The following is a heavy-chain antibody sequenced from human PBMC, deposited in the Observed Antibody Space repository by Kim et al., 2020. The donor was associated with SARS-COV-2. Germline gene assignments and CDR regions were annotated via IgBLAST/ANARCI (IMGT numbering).Heavy chain of an antibody. CDR2: ISYDGSNK. J-gene: IGHJ6*02. V-gene: IGHV3-30*18. CDR3: AKEMGNYYYGMDV. Sequence: GGSLRLSCAASGFTFSSYGMHWVRQAPGKGLEWVAVISYDGSNKYYADSVKGRFTISRDNSKNTLYLQMNSLRAEDTAVYYCAKEMGNYYYGMDVWGQGTTVTVS. D-gene: IGHD7-27*01. CDR1: GFTFSSYG.